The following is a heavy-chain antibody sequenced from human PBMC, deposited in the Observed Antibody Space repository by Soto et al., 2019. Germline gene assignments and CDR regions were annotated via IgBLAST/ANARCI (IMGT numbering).Heavy chain of an antibody. J-gene: IGHJ4*01. Sequence: SETLSLTCAVSGASISSGNWWSWVRQSPGKGLEWIGEIYHSGSTNHNPSLKSRVIISVDKSRNQFSLKLSSVTAADTAVYFCASHRGNTFGPYDDWGQGTQVTVS. V-gene: IGHV4-4*02. D-gene: IGHD3-16*01. CDR2: IYHSGST. CDR1: GASISSGNW. CDR3: ASHRGNTFGPYDD.